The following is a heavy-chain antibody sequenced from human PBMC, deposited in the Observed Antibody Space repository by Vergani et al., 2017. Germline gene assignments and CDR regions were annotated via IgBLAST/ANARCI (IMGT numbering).Heavy chain of an antibody. CDR2: IYYSWST. CDR3: ARHSTVEWLVKLGWIDP. D-gene: IGHD6-19*01. Sequence: QLQLQESGPGLVKPSATLSLTCSVSGASIRSSNYYWGWIRQPPGKGLEWIASIYYSWSTNYNPSLKSRVNISVYTSKNQFSLKLCSVTAADTAVYFCARHSTVEWLVKLGWIDPWGQGILVTVS. J-gene: IGHJ5*02. V-gene: IGHV4-39*01. CDR1: GASIRSSNYY.